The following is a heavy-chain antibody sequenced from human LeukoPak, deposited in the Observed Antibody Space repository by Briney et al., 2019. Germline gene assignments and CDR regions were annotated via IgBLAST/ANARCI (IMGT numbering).Heavy chain of an antibody. D-gene: IGHD6-13*01. J-gene: IGHJ4*02. CDR1: GFTFGDYA. Sequence: PGRSLRLSCTASGFTFGDYAMSWVRQAPGKGLGWVGFIRSKAYGGTTEYAESVKGRFTISRDDSKSIAYLQMNSLKTEDTAVYYCTRVRIAAAGLGDYWGQGTLVTVSS. CDR2: IRSKAYGGTT. CDR3: TRVRIAAAGLGDY. V-gene: IGHV3-49*04.